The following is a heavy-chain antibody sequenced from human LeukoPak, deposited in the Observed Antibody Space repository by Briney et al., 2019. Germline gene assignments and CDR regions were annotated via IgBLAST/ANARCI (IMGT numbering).Heavy chain of an antibody. J-gene: IGHJ3*02. CDR2: ISSSSSYI. V-gene: IGHV3-21*01. CDR3: ARANDFWSGPDAFDI. Sequence: PGGSLRLSCAASGFTFSSYSMNWVRQAPGKGLEWVSSISSSSSYIYYADSVKGRFTISRDNAKNSLYLQMNSLTAEDTAVYYCARANDFWSGPDAFDIWGQGTMVTVSS. CDR1: GFTFSSYS. D-gene: IGHD3-3*01.